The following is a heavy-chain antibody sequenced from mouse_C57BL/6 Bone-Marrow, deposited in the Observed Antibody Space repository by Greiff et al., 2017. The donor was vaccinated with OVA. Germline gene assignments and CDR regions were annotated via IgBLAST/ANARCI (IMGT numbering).Heavy chain of an antibody. J-gene: IGHJ3*01. CDR3: ARRYGSSYGFAY. V-gene: IGHV5-12*01. Sequence: EVHLVESGGGLVQPGGSLKLSCAASGFTFSDYYMYWVRQTPEKRLEWVAYISNGGGSTYYPDTVKGRFTISRDNAKNTLYLQMSRLKSEDTAMYYCARRYGSSYGFAYWGQGTLVTVSA. CDR1: GFTFSDYY. D-gene: IGHD1-1*01. CDR2: ISNGGGST.